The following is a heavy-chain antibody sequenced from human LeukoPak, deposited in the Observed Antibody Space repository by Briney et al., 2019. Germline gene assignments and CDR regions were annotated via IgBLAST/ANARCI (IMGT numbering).Heavy chain of an antibody. D-gene: IGHD2-21*02. CDR2: ISSSGSVI. J-gene: IGHJ5*01. Sequence: NPGGSLRLSCAASGFTFSDYYMSWTRQAPGKGLEWIAHISSSGSVIYYADSGKGRFTISRDNAQNSLYLQMNTLSAEDTAVYYCARNYHCGGDCYSGPLDSWGQGTLVTVSS. CDR1: GFTFSDYY. CDR3: ARNYHCGGDCYSGPLDS. V-gene: IGHV3-11*01.